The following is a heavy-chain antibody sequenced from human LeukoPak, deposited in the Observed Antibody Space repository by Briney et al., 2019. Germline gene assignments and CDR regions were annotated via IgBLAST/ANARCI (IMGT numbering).Heavy chain of an antibody. CDR1: GFPFRRLC. V-gene: IGHV3-7*01. D-gene: IGHD3-22*01. CDR3: ARRGYDSSGYLRIYYFDD. CDR2: IKQDGSEK. Sequence: GGCLRLFCAASGFPFRRLCVMWARRAPGKGLGWVANIKQDGSEKYYVDSVKGRITISKDNAKNSLYLQMNSLRAEDTAVYYCARRGYDSSGYLRIYYFDDWGQGTLVTVPS. J-gene: IGHJ4*02.